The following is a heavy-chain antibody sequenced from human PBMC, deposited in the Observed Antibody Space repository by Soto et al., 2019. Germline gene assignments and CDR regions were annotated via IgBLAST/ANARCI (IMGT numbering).Heavy chain of an antibody. CDR1: GLTFSNYL. CDR3: EHSSWSLGNY. J-gene: IGHJ4*02. CDR2: IKSDGIGT. V-gene: IGHV3-74*01. D-gene: IGHD1-26*01. Sequence: GGSLRLSCAVSGLTFSNYLMHWVRQAPGKGLVWVSRIKSDGIGTRYADSLKGRFTVSTDTAKNTLYLQMNSLRVEDTAVYYCEHSSWSLGNYWGQGTPITVSS.